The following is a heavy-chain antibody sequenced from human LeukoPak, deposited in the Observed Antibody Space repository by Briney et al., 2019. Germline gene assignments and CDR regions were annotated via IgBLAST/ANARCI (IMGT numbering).Heavy chain of an antibody. J-gene: IGHJ4*02. CDR2: IYSGGGT. CDR1: GFTVSNTY. D-gene: IGHD3-22*01. CDR3: ATDREGDPSAYYLV. V-gene: IGHV3-53*01. Sequence: GGSLRLSCAASGFTVSNTYMSWVRQAPGKGLEWVSLIYSGGGTYSADSVKGRFTISRDNSKNTLFLQMNSLRAEDSAVYYCATDREGDPSAYYLVGGQGTLITVSS.